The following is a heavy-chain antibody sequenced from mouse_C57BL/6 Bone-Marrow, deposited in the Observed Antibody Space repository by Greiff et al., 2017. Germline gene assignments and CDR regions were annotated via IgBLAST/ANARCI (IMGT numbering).Heavy chain of an antibody. V-gene: IGHV1-55*01. CDR1: AYTFPSSW. CDR2: IYPGSGSP. Sequence: VQLQQPGAELVKPGASVRMSCKASAYTFPSSWLTWLKQRPGQGLEWIGDIYPGSGSPNYNEKFKSKATLTVDTSSSTAYMQLSSLTSEDSAVYYCARSDVLYAMDYWGQGTSVTVSS. CDR3: ARSDVLYAMDY. J-gene: IGHJ4*01.